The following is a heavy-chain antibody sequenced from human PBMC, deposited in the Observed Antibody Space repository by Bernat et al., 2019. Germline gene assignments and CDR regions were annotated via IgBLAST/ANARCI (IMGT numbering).Heavy chain of an antibody. CDR1: GYTFTSYG. D-gene: IGHD6-19*01. J-gene: IGHJ6*02. CDR2: ISAYNGNT. CDR3: AREKTSGMSSGWSSRRDYYYYYGMDV. Sequence: QVQLVQSGAEVKKPGASVRVSCKASGYTFTSYGISWVRQAPGQGLEWMGWISAYNGNTNYAQKLQGRVTMTTDTSTSTAYMELRSLRSDDTAVYYCAREKTSGMSSGWSSRRDYYYYYGMDVWGQGTTVTVSS. V-gene: IGHV1-18*01.